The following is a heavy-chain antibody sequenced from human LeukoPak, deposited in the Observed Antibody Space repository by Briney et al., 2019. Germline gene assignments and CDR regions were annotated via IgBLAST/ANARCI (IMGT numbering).Heavy chain of an antibody. D-gene: IGHD6-19*01. J-gene: IGHJ4*02. CDR2: ISWDGGST. Sequence: GGSLRLSCAASGFTFSSYSMNWVRQAPGKGLEWVSLISWDGGSTYYADSVKGRFTISRDNSKNSLYLQMNSLRTEDTALYYCAKAGIAVAWRPLDYWGQGTLVTVSS. CDR1: GFTFSSYS. CDR3: AKAGIAVAWRPLDY. V-gene: IGHV3-43*01.